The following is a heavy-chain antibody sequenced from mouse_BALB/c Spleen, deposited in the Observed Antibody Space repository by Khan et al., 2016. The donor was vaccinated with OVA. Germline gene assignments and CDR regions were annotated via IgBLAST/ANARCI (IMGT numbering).Heavy chain of an antibody. CDR2: IDPANGNV. D-gene: IGHD2-10*01. J-gene: IGHJ3*01. CDR3: TRGAYNGLFAY. Sequence: VQLKESGAEFVKPGASVKLSCTASGFNIKDTYMHWINQRPQQGLVWIGRIDPANGNVKYDPNFQDKATIAADASSNTAYLQLSSLTSADTAVXYCTRGAYNGLFAYWGQGTLVTVSA. V-gene: IGHV14-3*02. CDR1: GFNIKDTY.